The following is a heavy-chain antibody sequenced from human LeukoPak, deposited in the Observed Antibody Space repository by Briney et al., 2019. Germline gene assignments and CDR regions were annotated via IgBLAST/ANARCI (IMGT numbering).Heavy chain of an antibody. CDR2: ISSSSSYI. D-gene: IGHD1-26*01. CDR1: GFTFSSYS. CDR3: ANLSPWEPQTDDAFDI. Sequence: GGSLRLSCAASGFTFSSYSMNWVRQAPGKGLEWVSSISSSSSYIYYADSVKGRFTISRDNSKNTLYLQMNSLRAEDTAVYYCANLSPWEPQTDDAFDIWGQGTMVTVSS. V-gene: IGHV3-21*04. J-gene: IGHJ3*02.